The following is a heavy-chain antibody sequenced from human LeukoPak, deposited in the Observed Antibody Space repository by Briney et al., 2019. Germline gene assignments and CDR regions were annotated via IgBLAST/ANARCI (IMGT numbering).Heavy chain of an antibody. CDR3: ARPMTENYYYYGMDV. CDR1: GYTFISYD. J-gene: IGHJ6*02. Sequence: ASVKVSCKASGYTFISYDINWVRQATGQGLEWMGWMSPNSGNTGYAQKFQGRVTMTRNTSISTAYMELNSLRSEDTAVYYCARPMTENYYYYGMDVWAQGTTVTVSS. V-gene: IGHV1-8*01. CDR2: MSPNSGNT.